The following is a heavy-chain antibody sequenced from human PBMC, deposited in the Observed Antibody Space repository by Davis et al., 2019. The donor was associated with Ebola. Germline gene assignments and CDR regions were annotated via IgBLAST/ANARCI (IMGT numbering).Heavy chain of an antibody. Sequence: PGGSLRLSCAASGFIFSSYALSWVRQAPGKGLEWVSGISGSGDSTYYADSVKGRFTISRDNSKNTLYLQMNSLRAEDTALYYCAKYLVGSYYSGMDVWGKGTTVTVSS. CDR2: ISGSGDST. CDR1: GFIFSSYA. J-gene: IGHJ6*04. D-gene: IGHD2-15*01. CDR3: AKYLVGSYYSGMDV. V-gene: IGHV3-23*01.